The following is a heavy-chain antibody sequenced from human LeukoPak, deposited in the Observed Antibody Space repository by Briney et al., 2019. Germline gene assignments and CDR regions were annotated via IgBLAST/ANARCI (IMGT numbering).Heavy chain of an antibody. J-gene: IGHJ5*02. CDR3: ARRGSSGWYVWFDP. V-gene: IGHV4-39*01. CDR1: GGSISSSSYY. D-gene: IGHD6-19*01. Sequence: SETLSLTCTVSGGSISSSSYYWGWIRQPPGKGLEWIGSIYYSGSTYYNPSLKSRVTISVDTSKNQFSLKLSSVTAADTAVYYCARRGSSGWYVWFDPWGQGTLVTVSS. CDR2: IYYSGST.